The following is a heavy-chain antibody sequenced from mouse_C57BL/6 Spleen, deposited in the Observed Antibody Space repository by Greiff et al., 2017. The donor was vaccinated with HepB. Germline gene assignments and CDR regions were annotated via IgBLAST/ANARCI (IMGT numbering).Heavy chain of an antibody. J-gene: IGHJ4*01. CDR3: ARGRGPYYGSSYDEAMDY. Sequence: QVQLQQSGAELARPGASVKLSCKASGYTFTSYGISWVKQRTGQGLEWIGEIYPRSGNTYYNEKFKGKATLTADKSSSTAYMELRSLTSEDSAVYFCARGRGPYYGSSYDEAMDYWGQGTSVTVSS. V-gene: IGHV1-81*01. D-gene: IGHD1-1*01. CDR2: IYPRSGNT. CDR1: GYTFTSYG.